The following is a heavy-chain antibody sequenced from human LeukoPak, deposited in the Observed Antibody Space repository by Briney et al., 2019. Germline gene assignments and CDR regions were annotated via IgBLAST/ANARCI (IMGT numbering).Heavy chain of an antibody. V-gene: IGHV1-69*04. J-gene: IGHJ6*02. CDR1: GGTFSSYA. CDR2: IIPILGIA. D-gene: IGHD4-17*01. Sequence: GASVKVSCKASGGTFSSYAISWVRQAPGQGLEWMGRIIPILGIANYAQKFQGRVTITADKSTSTAYMELSSLRSEDTAVYYCARCCSVGLATNTVTTVGFSYYYYGMDVWGQGTTVTVSS. CDR3: ARCCSVGLATNTVTTVGFSYYYYGMDV.